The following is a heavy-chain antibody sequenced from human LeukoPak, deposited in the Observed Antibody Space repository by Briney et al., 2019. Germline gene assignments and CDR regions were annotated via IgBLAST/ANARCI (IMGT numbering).Heavy chain of an antibody. CDR3: ARAPADCSSISCYYNWFDP. V-gene: IGHV1-69*13. CDR2: IIPIFGTA. J-gene: IGHJ5*02. CDR1: GGTFSSYA. D-gene: IGHD2-2*01. Sequence: ASVKVSCKASGGTFSSYAISWVRQAPGQGLEWMGGIIPIFGTANYAQKFQGRVTITADESTSTAYMELSSLRSEDTAVYYCARAPADCSSISCYYNWFDPWGQGTLVTVSS.